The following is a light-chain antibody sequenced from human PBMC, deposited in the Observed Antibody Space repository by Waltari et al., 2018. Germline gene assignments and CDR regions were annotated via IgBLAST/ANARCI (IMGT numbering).Light chain of an antibody. CDR3: QRYDDYPPT. Sequence: DIQMTQSPSPLSASVGDRVTITCRASQSVSHWLAWYQQKPGKAPKLLISKASSLEKEVPSRFSGSGSGTEFTLTITNLQPDDFATFYCQRYDDYPPTFGGGTKVEIK. V-gene: IGKV1-5*03. J-gene: IGKJ4*01. CDR1: QSVSHW. CDR2: KAS.